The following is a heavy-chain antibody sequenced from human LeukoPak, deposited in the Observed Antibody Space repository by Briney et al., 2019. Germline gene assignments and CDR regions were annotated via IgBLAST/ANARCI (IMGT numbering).Heavy chain of an antibody. D-gene: IGHD3-3*01. Sequence: SETLSLACTVSGGSISSGDYYWSWIRQPPGKGLEWIGYIYYSGSTYYNPSLKSRVTISVDTSKNQFSLKLSSATAADTAVYYCARVPNYDFWSGYFDYWGQGTLVTVSS. CDR2: IYYSGST. V-gene: IGHV4-30-4*01. CDR1: GGSISSGDYY. CDR3: ARVPNYDFWSGYFDY. J-gene: IGHJ4*02.